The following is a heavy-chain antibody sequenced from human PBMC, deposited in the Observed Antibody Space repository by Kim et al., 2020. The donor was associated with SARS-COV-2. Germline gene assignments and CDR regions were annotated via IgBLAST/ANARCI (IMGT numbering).Heavy chain of an antibody. D-gene: IGHD4-17*01. J-gene: IGHJ4*02. CDR2: IYHSGST. CDR3: ARGKGKGDGDYVHHFDY. CDR1: GGSISSSNW. V-gene: IGHV4-4*02. Sequence: SETLSLTCAVSGGSISSSNWWSWVRQPPGKGLEWIGEIYHSGSTNYNPSLKSRVTISVDKSKNQFSLKLSSVTAADTAVYYCARGKGKGDGDYVHHFDYWGQGTLVTVSS.